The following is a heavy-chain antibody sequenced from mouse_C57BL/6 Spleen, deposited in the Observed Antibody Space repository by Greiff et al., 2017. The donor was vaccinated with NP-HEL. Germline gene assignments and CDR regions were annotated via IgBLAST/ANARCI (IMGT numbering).Heavy chain of an antibody. CDR1: GYSITSGYY. D-gene: IGHD1-1*01. V-gene: IGHV3-6*01. J-gene: IGHJ3*01. CDR2: ISYDGSN. CDR3: ARSSSYVPWFAY. Sequence: VQLKESGPGLVKPSQSLSLTCSVTGYSITSGYYWNWIRQFPGNKLEWMGYISYDGSNNYNPSLKNRISITRDTSKNQFFLKLNSVTTEDTATYYCARSSSYVPWFAYWGQGTLVTVSA.